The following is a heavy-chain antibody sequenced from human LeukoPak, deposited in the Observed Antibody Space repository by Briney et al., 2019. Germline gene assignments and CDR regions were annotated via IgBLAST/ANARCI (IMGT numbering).Heavy chain of an antibody. CDR1: GFSFSNYA. CDR2: ISGSGGST. J-gene: IGHJ4*02. V-gene: IGHV3-23*01. CDR3: AKDHDQLLDRTFDY. Sequence: GGSLRLSCVSSGFSFSNYAMSWVRQAPGKGLEWVSSISGSGGSTHYADSVKGRFTISRDNSKNTLYLQMNSLRAEDTAVYYCAKDHDQLLDRTFDYWGQGTLVTVSS. D-gene: IGHD2-2*02.